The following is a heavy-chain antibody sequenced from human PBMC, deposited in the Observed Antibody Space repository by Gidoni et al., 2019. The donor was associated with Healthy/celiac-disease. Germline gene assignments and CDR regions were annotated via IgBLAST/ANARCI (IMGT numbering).Heavy chain of an antibody. D-gene: IGHD3-3*01. J-gene: IGHJ4*02. V-gene: IGHV3-15*01. CDR3: TPHTYDFWSGYYL. CDR1: GVTVSNAW. Sequence: EVQLVESGGGWVKPGGALRLSCAASGVTVSNAWMSWVRQAPGKGLEWVGRIKSKTDGGTTDYAAPVKGRFTISRDDSKNTLYLQMNSLKTEDTAVYYCTPHTYDFWSGYYLWGQGTLVTVSS. CDR2: IKSKTDGGTT.